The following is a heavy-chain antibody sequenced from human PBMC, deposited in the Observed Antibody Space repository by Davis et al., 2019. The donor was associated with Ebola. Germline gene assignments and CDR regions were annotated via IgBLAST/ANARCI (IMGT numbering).Heavy chain of an antibody. V-gene: IGHV3-48*01. CDR1: GFDFSPYK. CDR2: ISSSGRTM. J-gene: IGHJ4*02. CDR3: ARGLNSAGLGADLDY. Sequence: GESLKISCVGSGFDFSPYKLNWVRQAPGKGLEWISYISSSGRTMYYADSVKGRFTISRDNAKKSVYLQMNSLRAEDTAVYYCARGLNSAGLGADLDYWGQGTLVTVSS. D-gene: IGHD1-26*01.